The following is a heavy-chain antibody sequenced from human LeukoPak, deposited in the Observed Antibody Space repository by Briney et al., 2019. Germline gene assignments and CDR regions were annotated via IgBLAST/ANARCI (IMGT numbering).Heavy chain of an antibody. CDR3: ARGLGVRGVIITDYGMDV. CDR1: GYSISSGYY. Sequence: SETLSLTCTVSGYSISSGYYWGWIRQPPGKGLEWIGSIYHSGSTYYNPSLKSRVTISVDTSKNQFSLKLSSVTAADTAVYYCARGLGVRGVIITDYGMDVWGQGTTATVSS. J-gene: IGHJ6*02. V-gene: IGHV4-38-2*02. CDR2: IYHSGST. D-gene: IGHD3-10*01.